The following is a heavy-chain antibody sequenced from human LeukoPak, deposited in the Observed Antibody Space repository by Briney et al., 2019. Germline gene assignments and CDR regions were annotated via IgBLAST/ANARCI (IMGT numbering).Heavy chain of an antibody. CDR1: GFTFSSYW. CDR3: TVTYVGAEYFQH. CDR2: INGDGRNI. V-gene: IGHV3-74*01. J-gene: IGHJ1*01. D-gene: IGHD4-17*01. Sequence: GGSLRLSCVASGFTFSSYWMHWVRQDPRKGLVWVSRINGDGRNINYADSVRGRFTISRDNAKNTLYLQMNTLRVEDTAVYYCTVTYVGAEYFQHWGQGTLVTVSS.